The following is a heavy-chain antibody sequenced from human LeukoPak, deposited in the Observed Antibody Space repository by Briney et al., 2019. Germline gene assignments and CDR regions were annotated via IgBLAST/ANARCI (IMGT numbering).Heavy chain of an antibody. D-gene: IGHD1-1*01. CDR1: GYTFTNYY. V-gene: IGHV1-46*01. J-gene: IGHJ4*02. Sequence: ASVKVSCKASGYTFTNYYIHWVRQAPGHGLEWMGISNPSGDSTNYAQKFQGRVTMTRDTSTSTVYMDLSSLRSEDTAVYYCAGWTTTLLDYWGQGTLVTVSS. CDR3: AGWTTTLLDY. CDR2: SNPSGDST.